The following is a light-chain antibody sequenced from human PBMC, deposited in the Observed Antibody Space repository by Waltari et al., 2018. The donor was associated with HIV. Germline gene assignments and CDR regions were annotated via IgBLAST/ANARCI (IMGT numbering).Light chain of an antibody. CDR2: S. CDR3: ATWDDALSGPV. CDR1: RSNIGSNT. V-gene: IGLV1-44*01. J-gene: IGLJ3*02. Sequence: QSVLTQPPPASGTPGQRVIISCSGNRSNIGSNTVNWYQQFSGAAPTLLIYSSPVKAGVETTTPSKQSNNKYAASSYLSLTPEDEADYHCATWDDALSGPVFGAGTKLTV.